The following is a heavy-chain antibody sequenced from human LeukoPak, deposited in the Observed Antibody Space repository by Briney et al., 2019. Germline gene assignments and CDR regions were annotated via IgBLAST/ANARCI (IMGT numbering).Heavy chain of an antibody. CDR1: GGSFSGYY. V-gene: IGHV4-34*01. D-gene: IGHD3-10*01. CDR2: INHSGST. Sequence: SETLSLTCAVYGGSFSGYYWSWIRQPPGKGLEWIGEINHSGSTNYNPSLKSRVTISVDTSKNQFSLKLSSVTAADTAVYYCARHLLWFGELLLGFDPWGQGTLVTVSS. CDR3: ARHLLWFGELLLGFDP. J-gene: IGHJ5*02.